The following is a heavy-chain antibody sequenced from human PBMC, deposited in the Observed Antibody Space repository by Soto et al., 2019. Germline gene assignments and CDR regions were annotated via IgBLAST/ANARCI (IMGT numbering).Heavy chain of an antibody. CDR3: ARDLWGYCGTDCYPLDV. CDR2: MYNTGST. CDR1: GGTISAYY. Sequence: SDTLSLTSNYSGGTISAYYWSWIRQPPGKGLEWIGYMYNTGSTVYNPSFKSRVTISVDTSKNQFSLKLNSVTAADTAVYYCARDLWGYCGTDCYPLDVWGQGTTVT. D-gene: IGHD2-21*02. J-gene: IGHJ6*02. V-gene: IGHV4-59*01.